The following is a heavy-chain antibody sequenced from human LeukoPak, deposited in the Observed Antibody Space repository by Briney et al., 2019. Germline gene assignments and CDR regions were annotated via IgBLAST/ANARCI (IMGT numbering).Heavy chain of an antibody. Sequence: ASVNVSCKASVGTFSSYAISWVRQAPGQGLEWMGRIIPIFIAANYAQKFQGRVTITADKSTSTAYMELSSLRSEDTAVYYCARENVLYYYDSSGYPNWFDPWGQGTLVTVSS. J-gene: IGHJ5*02. CDR3: ARENVLYYYDSSGYPNWFDP. V-gene: IGHV1-69*06. CDR1: VGTFSSYA. D-gene: IGHD3-22*01. CDR2: IIPIFIAA.